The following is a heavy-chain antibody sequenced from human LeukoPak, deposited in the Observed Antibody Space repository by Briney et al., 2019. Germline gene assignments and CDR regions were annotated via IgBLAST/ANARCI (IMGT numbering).Heavy chain of an antibody. V-gene: IGHV1-24*01. J-gene: IGHJ6*02. CDR2: FDPEDDKT. Sequence: GASVKVSCKVSGYIFSELSVHWLRQALGKGLEWMGGFDPEDDKTIYGQNFQGRVTMTEDTSTDTAYMELSSLRSEDTAVYYCATEHITMVRGVGSSRYGMDVWGQGTTVTVSS. CDR3: ATEHITMVRGVGSSRYGMDV. D-gene: IGHD3-10*01. CDR1: GYIFSELS.